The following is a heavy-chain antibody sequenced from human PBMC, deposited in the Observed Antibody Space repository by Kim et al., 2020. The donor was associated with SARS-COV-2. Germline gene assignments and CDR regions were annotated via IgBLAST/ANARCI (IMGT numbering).Heavy chain of an antibody. CDR3: ARGYYYGSGSYPVNVDY. CDR2: ISAYNGNT. J-gene: IGHJ4*02. D-gene: IGHD3-10*01. CDR1: GYTFTSYG. Sequence: ASVKVSCKASGYTFTSYGISWVRQAPGQGLEWMGWISAYNGNTNYAQKLQGRVTMTTDTSTSTAYMELRSLRSDDTAVYYCARGYYYGSGSYPVNVDYWGQGTLVTVSS. V-gene: IGHV1-18*04.